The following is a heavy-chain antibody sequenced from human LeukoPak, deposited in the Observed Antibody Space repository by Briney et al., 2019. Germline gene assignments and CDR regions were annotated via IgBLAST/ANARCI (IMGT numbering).Heavy chain of an antibody. V-gene: IGHV3-48*01. CDR1: GFTFNIYS. CDR2: ISSSSSTI. CDR3: ARDQTPYNGGWYDACDI. J-gene: IGHJ3*02. D-gene: IGHD6-19*01. Sequence: PGGSLRLSCAASGFTFNIYSMNWVRQAPGKGLEWLSYISSSSSTIYYADSVKGRFTISRDNAKNSLYLQMNSLRAEDTAVYYCARDQTPYNGGWYDACDIWGPGTMVTVSS.